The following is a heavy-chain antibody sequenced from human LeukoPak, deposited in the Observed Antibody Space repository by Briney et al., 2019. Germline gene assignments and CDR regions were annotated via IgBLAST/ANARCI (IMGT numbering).Heavy chain of an antibody. D-gene: IGHD5-12*01. CDR2: IIPVLTTT. Sequence: ASVKVSCKAFGGTFSNYGISWVRQAPGQGLEWLGGIIPVLTTTNYAQKFHGRVTITADESTSTAYMELSSLRSEDTAVYYCATTRGYDPSAYFDCWGQGTLVTVSS. V-gene: IGHV1-69*13. CDR3: ATTRGYDPSAYFDC. J-gene: IGHJ4*02. CDR1: GGTFSNYG.